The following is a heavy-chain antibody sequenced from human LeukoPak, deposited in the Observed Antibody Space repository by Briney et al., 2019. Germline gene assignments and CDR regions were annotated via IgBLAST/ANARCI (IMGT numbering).Heavy chain of an antibody. CDR1: GFTLSSYT. CDR2: ISGGSRYI. D-gene: IGHD3-22*01. J-gene: IGHJ4*02. CDR3: TRVGTSGYTADY. V-gene: IGHV3-21*01. Sequence: GALRLSCAASGFTLSSYTMNWVRQAPGKGLEWVSSISGGSRYIFYGDSVKGRFTISRDNAKNSLYLQMNSLRAEDTAVYFCTRVGTSGYTADYWGQGTRVTVSS.